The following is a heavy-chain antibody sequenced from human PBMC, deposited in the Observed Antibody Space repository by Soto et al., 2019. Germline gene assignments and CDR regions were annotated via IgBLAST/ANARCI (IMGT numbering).Heavy chain of an antibody. CDR3: ARDGGSHGPSYFDS. J-gene: IGHJ4*02. CDR2: IWYDGSNK. Sequence: VQLVESGGGVVQPGRALRLSCAASGSTFSNYGMHWGRQAPGKGPEWVAVIWYDGSNKYYGESVKGRFSISRDNSKNTLYLDINSLRTEDTAVYYCARDGGSHGPSYFDSWGQGSLVIVSS. CDR1: GSTFSNYG. V-gene: IGHV3-33*01. D-gene: IGHD3-16*01.